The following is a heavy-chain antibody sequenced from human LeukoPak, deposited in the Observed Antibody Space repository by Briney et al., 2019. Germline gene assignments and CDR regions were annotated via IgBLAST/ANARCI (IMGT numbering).Heavy chain of an antibody. V-gene: IGHV1-46*01. CDR2: INPSGGST. J-gene: IGHJ4*02. CDR1: GYTFTSYY. D-gene: IGHD2-2*02. Sequence: ASVKVSCKASGYTFTSYYMHWVRQAPGQGLEWMGIINPSGGSTSYAQKFQGRVTMTRDTSTSTAYMELRSLRSDDTAVYYCARVPPGGDIVVVPAAIRAGGNFDYWGQGTLVTVSS. CDR3: ARVPPGGDIVVVPAAIRAGGNFDY.